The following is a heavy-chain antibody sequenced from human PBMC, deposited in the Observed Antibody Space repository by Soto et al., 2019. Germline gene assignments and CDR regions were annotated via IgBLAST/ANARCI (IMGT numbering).Heavy chain of an antibody. J-gene: IGHJ6*02. Sequence: QLQLQESGSGLVKPSQTLSLTCAVSGGSISSGGYSWSWIRQPPGKGLEWIGYIYHSGSTYYNPSLKRRVTISVDRTKNQFSLKLSSVTAADTAVYYCARRPYYDSSGYSSGMDVWGQGTTVTVSS. V-gene: IGHV4-30-2*01. CDR2: IYHSGST. D-gene: IGHD3-22*01. CDR1: GGSISSGGYS. CDR3: ARRPYYDSSGYSSGMDV.